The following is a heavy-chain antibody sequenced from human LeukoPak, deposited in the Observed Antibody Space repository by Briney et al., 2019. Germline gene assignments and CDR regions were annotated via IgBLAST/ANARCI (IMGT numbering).Heavy chain of an antibody. CDR3: GRDYDYVWGSYRYGDY. Sequence: GGSLRLSCAASGFTFSRYGMNWVRQAPGRGVEWVSGISPSGGGTYYAGSVKGRFTISRDNAKNSLYLQMNSLRAEDTAVYYCGRDYDYVWGSYRYGDYGGQGTLVTVSA. D-gene: IGHD3-16*02. V-gene: IGHV3-21*01. J-gene: IGHJ4*02. CDR1: GFTFSRYG. CDR2: ISPSGGGT.